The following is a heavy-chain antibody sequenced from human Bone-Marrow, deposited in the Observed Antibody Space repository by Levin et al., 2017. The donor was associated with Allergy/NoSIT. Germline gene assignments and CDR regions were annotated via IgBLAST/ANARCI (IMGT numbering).Heavy chain of an antibody. J-gene: IGHJ4*02. D-gene: IGHD3-10*01. CDR2: IKSKTAAGTT. V-gene: IGHV3-15*01. CDR1: GFNFTNAW. CDR3: NPRFGPL. Sequence: RTGGSLRLSCVGSGFNFTNAWMRWVRQAPGKGLEWVGRIKSKTAAGTTDYAAPVKGRFIISRDDSKKTLYLHMNSLKTEDTAVYYCNPRFGPLGGQGTLVTVSS.